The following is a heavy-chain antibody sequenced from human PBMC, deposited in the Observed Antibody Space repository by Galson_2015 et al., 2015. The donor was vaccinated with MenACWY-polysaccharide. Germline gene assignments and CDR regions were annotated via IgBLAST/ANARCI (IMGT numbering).Heavy chain of an antibody. CDR3: ARDGYSFGYYSDL. CDR2: ISYDGDRQ. Sequence: SLRLSCAASGFTFSKFSMHWVRQAPGKGLEWVALISYDGDRQYYVDSVKSRFTVSRDNSKNTVYLQMDSLRTEDSAVYFCARDGYSFGYYSDLWGQGTLVTVS. J-gene: IGHJ4*02. D-gene: IGHD5-18*01. CDR1: GFTFSKFS. V-gene: IGHV3-30*03.